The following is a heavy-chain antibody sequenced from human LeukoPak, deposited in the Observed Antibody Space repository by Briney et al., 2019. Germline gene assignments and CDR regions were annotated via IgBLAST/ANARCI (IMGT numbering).Heavy chain of an antibody. CDR3: ARSRQTAMVLFDY. CDR1: GGSFSGYY. CDR2: INHSGST. J-gene: IGHJ4*02. D-gene: IGHD5-18*01. V-gene: IGHV4-34*01. Sequence: SETLSLTCAVYGGSFSGYYWGWIRQPPGKGLEWIGEINHSGSTNYNPSLKSRVTISVDTSKNQFSLKLSSVTAADTAVYYCARSRQTAMVLFDYWGQGTLVTVSS.